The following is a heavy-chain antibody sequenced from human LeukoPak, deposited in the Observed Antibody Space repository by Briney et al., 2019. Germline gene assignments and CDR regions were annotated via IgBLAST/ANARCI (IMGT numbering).Heavy chain of an antibody. D-gene: IGHD6-19*01. CDR3: ASAAYSSGCYSS. J-gene: IGHJ5*02. V-gene: IGHV3-7*03. CDR2: MRQDGNEK. CDR1: GFTFSSYW. Sequence: PGGSLRLSCVASGFTFSSYWMTWVRQAPGKGLEWVANMRQDGNEKYYVYSVRGRFTISRDNAKNSLYLQMNSLRAEDKAVYYCASAAYSSGCYSSWGQGTWVTVSS.